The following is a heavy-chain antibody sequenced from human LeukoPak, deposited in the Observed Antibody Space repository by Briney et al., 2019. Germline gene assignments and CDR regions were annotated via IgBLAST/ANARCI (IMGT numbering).Heavy chain of an antibody. CDR3: AKSSFGITGTTSAY. V-gene: IGHV3-53*01. CDR2: IYTSGLT. CDR1: GFAVSNNY. D-gene: IGHD1-7*01. J-gene: IGHJ4*02. Sequence: GGSLRLSCAASGFAVSNNYMSWVRQAPGKGLEWVSVIYTSGLTHYADSVKGRFTISRDDSKNTLYLQMKSLRAEDTAVYYCAKSSFGITGTTSAYWGQGTLVTVSS.